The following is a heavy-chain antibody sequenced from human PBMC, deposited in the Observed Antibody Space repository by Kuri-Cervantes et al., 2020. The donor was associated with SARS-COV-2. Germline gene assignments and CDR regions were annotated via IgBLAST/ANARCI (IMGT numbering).Heavy chain of an antibody. CDR1: GYTFTTYY. V-gene: IGHV1-46*01. D-gene: IGHD1-26*01. J-gene: IGHJ5*02. CDR3: ARAWDVSGWFDP. Sequence: ASVKVSCKASGYTFTTYYMHWVRQAPGQALEWMGIINPSGGTTIYAQKFQGRVTMTRDTSTSTVYMELSSLGSEDTAVYYCARAWDVSGWFDPWGQGTLVTVSS. CDR2: INPSGGTT.